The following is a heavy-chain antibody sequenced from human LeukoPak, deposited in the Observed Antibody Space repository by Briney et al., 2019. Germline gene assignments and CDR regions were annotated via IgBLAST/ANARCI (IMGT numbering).Heavy chain of an antibody. V-gene: IGHV3-7*03. CDR2: IKQNGSEK. D-gene: IGHD2-2*01. J-gene: IGHJ5*02. CDR3: ARDNVVLPAATRACWFDP. CDR1: GFTFSSYW. Sequence: GGSLRLSCAASGFTFSSYWMSWVRQAPGKGLEWVANIKQNGSEKYYVDSVKGRFTISRDNAKNSLYLQMNSLRAEDTAVYYCARDNVVLPAATRACWFDPWGQGTLVTVSS.